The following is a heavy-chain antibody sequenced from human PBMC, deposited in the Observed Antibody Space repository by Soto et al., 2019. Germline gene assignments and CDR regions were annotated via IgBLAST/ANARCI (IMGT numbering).Heavy chain of an antibody. CDR2: ISGSGGST. CDR3: AKRRGAGGHFDY. CDR1: GFTFSSYA. V-gene: IGHV3-23*01. Sequence: GGSLRLSCAASGFTFSSYAMSWVRQAPGKGLEWVSAISGSGGSTYYADSVKGRFTISRDNSKNTLSLQMNSLTAEDTAVYFCAKRRGAGGHFDYWGQGALVTVSS. J-gene: IGHJ4*02. D-gene: IGHD2-15*01.